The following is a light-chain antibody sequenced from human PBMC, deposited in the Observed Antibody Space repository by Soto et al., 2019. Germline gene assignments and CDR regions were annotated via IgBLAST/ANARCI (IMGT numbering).Light chain of an antibody. CDR3: QQSYSTPFS. CDR2: AAS. Sequence: DIQMTQSPSSLSASVGDRVTITCRPSQSISSYLNWYQQKPGKAPKLLIYAASSLQSGVPSRFSGSGSGTDFTLAISSLQPEYFATYYYQQSYSTPFSFGPGTKVDIK. V-gene: IGKV1-39*01. J-gene: IGKJ3*01. CDR1: QSISSY.